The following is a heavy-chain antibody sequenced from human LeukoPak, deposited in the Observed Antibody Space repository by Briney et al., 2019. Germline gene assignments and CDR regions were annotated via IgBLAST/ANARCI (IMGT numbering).Heavy chain of an antibody. J-gene: IGHJ4*02. Sequence: KPSETLSLTCTVPGGSISSYYWSWIRQPPGKGLEWIGYIYYSGSTNYNPSLKSRVTISVDTSKNQFSLKLSSVTAADTAVYYCARETRSSWSSNFDYWGQGTLVTVSS. CDR3: ARETRSSWSSNFDY. V-gene: IGHV4-59*01. CDR2: IYYSGST. CDR1: GGSISSYY. D-gene: IGHD6-13*01.